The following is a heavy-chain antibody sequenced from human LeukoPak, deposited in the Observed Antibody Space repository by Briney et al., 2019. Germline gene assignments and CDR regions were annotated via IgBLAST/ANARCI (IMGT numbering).Heavy chain of an antibody. CDR1: GGTFSSCA. CDR2: IIPIFGTA. Sequence: SVKVSCKASGGTFSSCAISWVRQAPGQGLEWMGGIIPIFGTANYAQKFQGRVTITADESTSTAYMELSSLRSEDTAVYYCARATHEPAELLYWRFWFDPWGQGTLVTVSS. D-gene: IGHD2-2*02. CDR3: ARATHEPAELLYWRFWFDP. V-gene: IGHV1-69*13. J-gene: IGHJ5*02.